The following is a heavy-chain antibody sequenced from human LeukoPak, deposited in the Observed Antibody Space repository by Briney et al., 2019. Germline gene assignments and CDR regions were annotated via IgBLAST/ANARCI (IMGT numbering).Heavy chain of an antibody. CDR1: GFTFSSYA. Sequence: GGSLRLSCAASGFTFSSYAMHWVRQAPGKGLEWVAVISYDGSNKYYADSVKGRFTISRDNSKNTLYLQMNSLRAEDTAVYYCARDPRSSDWYYYYYYGMDVWGKGTTVTVSS. CDR2: ISYDGSNK. J-gene: IGHJ6*04. V-gene: IGHV3-30*04. D-gene: IGHD6-19*01. CDR3: ARDPRSSDWYYYYYYGMDV.